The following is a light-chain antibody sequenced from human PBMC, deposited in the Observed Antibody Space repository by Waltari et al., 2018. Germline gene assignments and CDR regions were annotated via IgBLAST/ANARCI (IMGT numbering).Light chain of an antibody. V-gene: IGLV2-23*02. CDR3: CSYAGSSTFVV. CDR1: SSDVGRYNL. J-gene: IGLJ2*01. Sequence: QSALTQPASVSGSPGQSITISCTGTSSDVGRYNLVSWYQQHPGKAPKLMIYDVSERPSGVSNRFSGSKSGNTASLTISGLQAEDEADYYCCSYAGSSTFVVFGGGTKLTVL. CDR2: DVS.